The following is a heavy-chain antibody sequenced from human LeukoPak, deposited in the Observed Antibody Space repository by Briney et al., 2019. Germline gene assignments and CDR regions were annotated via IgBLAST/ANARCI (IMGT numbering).Heavy chain of an antibody. Sequence: GESLRISCKGSGYSFTSYWISWVRQMPGKGLEWMGRIDPSDSYTNYSPSFQGHVTISADKSISTAYLQWSSLKASDTAMYHCARPSGYYYDSSGYDVDAFDIWGQRTMVTVSS. CDR2: IDPSDSYT. D-gene: IGHD3-22*01. J-gene: IGHJ3*02. CDR3: ARPSGYYYDSSGYDVDAFDI. V-gene: IGHV5-10-1*01. CDR1: GYSFTSYW.